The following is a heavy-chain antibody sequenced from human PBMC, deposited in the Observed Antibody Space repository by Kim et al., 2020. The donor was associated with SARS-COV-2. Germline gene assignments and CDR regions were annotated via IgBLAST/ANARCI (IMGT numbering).Heavy chain of an antibody. V-gene: IGHV3-48*03. D-gene: IGHD2-8*01. Sequence: GGSLRLSCAASGFTFSSYEMNWVRQAPGKGLEWISYIGSSGSTIYYADSVRGRFTISRDNAKNSLYLQMNSLRAEDTAVYYCASQWHIDAFDIWGQGTMVTVSS. CDR2: IGSSGSTI. J-gene: IGHJ3*02. CDR3: ASQWHIDAFDI. CDR1: GFTFSSYE.